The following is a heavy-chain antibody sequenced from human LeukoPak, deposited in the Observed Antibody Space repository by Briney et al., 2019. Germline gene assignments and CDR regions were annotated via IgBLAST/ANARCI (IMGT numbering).Heavy chain of an antibody. CDR3: ASGVYCSGGSCRYYYYYMDV. CDR2: ISSSSSYI. Sequence: GGSLRLSCAASGFTFSSYSMNWVRQAPGKGLEWVSSISSSSSYIYYADSVKGRFTISRDNAKNSLYLQMNSLRAEDTAVYYCASGVYCSGGSCRYYYYYMDVWGKGTTVTVSS. D-gene: IGHD2-15*01. V-gene: IGHV3-21*01. J-gene: IGHJ6*03. CDR1: GFTFSSYS.